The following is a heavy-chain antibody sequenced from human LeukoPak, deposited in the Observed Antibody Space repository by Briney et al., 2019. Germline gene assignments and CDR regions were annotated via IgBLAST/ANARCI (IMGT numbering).Heavy chain of an antibody. D-gene: IGHD3-22*01. Sequence: ASVKVSCKASGYTFTSYYMHWVRQAPGQGLEWMGIINPSGGSTSYAQKFQGRVTMTRDMSTSTVYMELSSLRSEDTAVYYCARDRWYYDSSGYQEYYFDYWGQGTLVTVSS. CDR3: ARDRWYYDSSGYQEYYFDY. V-gene: IGHV1-46*01. CDR1: GYTFTSYY. CDR2: INPSGGST. J-gene: IGHJ4*02.